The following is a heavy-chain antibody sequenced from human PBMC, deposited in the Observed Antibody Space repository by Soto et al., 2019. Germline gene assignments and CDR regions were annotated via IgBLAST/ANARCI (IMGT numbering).Heavy chain of an antibody. CDR1: GFSFSDYY. J-gene: IGHJ4*02. Sequence: GGSLRLSCAASGFSFSDYYMSWIRQAPGKGLEWVSYIDFTSNSIYYADSVKGRFTISKDNAKNSLYLQMNSLRAEDTAVYYCARDIEPPGLFFDYWGQGTLVTVSS. CDR3: ARDIEPPGLFFDY. CDR2: IDFTSNSI. V-gene: IGHV3-11*01. D-gene: IGHD6-13*01.